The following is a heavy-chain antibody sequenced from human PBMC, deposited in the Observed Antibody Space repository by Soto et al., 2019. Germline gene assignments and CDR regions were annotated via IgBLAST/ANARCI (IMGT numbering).Heavy chain of an antibody. V-gene: IGHV1-46*01. CDR1: GYTFTSYY. Sequence: ASVKVSCKASGYTFTSYYMHWVRQAPGQGLEWMGTINPSGGSTGYAQKFQGRVTMTRDTSTSTVYMEVNSLRAEDTAVYYCANNDYYGSGTYLEYYYYGMDVWGQGTTVTVSS. CDR3: ANNDYYGSGTYLEYYYYGMDV. J-gene: IGHJ6*02. CDR2: INPSGGST. D-gene: IGHD3-10*01.